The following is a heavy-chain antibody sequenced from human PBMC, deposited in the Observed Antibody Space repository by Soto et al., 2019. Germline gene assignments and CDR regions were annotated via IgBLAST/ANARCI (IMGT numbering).Heavy chain of an antibody. D-gene: IGHD3-10*01. CDR3: ARSYYGSVKIPAEVRSFDP. CDR2: INPSGGST. CDR1: GYTFTSYY. V-gene: IGHV1-46*03. Sequence: ASVKVSCKASGYTFTSYYMHWVRQAPGQGLEWMGIINPSGGSTSYAQKFQGRVTMTRDTSTSTVSMELSSLRSEDTAVYYCARSYYGSVKIPAEVRSFDPWGQGTLVTVSS. J-gene: IGHJ5*02.